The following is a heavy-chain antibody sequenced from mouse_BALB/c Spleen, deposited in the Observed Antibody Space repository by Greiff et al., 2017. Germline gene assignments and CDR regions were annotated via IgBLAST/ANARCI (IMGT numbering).Heavy chain of an antibody. D-gene: IGHD1-2*01. CDR1: GSTFTGSW. CDR3: ARGATATAY. V-gene: IGHV1S81*02. J-gene: IGHJ3*01. CDR2: INPSNGRT. Sequence: VQLQQSGAELVKPGASVNLSCRASGSTFTGSWMPWVKQRPGQGLEWIGEINPSNGRTNYNEKFKSKATLTVDKSSSTAYMQLSSLTSEDSAVYYCARGATATAYWGQGTLVTVSA.